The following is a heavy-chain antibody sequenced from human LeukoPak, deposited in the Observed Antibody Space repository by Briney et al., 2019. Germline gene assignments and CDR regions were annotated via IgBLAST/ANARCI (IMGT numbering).Heavy chain of an antibody. Sequence: SETLSLTCTVSGSSISSYYWSWIRQPAGKGLEWIGRISTSGSTKYNPSLKSRVTISVDTSKNQFSLKLTSVTAADTAVYYCARDRDNWNGNAFDIWGQGTMVTVSS. J-gene: IGHJ3*02. CDR1: GSSISSYY. CDR3: ARDRDNWNGNAFDI. D-gene: IGHD1-1*01. V-gene: IGHV4-4*07. CDR2: ISTSGST.